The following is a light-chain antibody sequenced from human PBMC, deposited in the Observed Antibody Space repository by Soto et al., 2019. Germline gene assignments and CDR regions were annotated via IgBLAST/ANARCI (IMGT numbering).Light chain of an antibody. CDR3: QHYYNWPRT. CDR2: GAS. CDR1: QSVGSN. Sequence: EIVLTQSPGTLSLSPGERATLSCRASQSVGSNLAWYQQKPGQSPRLLVYGASTRATGITARFSGSGSGTDFTLSISSLQSQDSAIYYCQHYYNWPRTFGQGTKVDIK. J-gene: IGKJ1*01. V-gene: IGKV3-15*01.